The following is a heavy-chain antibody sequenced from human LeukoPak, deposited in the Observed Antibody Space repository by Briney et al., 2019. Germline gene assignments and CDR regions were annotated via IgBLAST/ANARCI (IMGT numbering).Heavy chain of an antibody. CDR2: IYTSVST. D-gene: IGHD3-3*01. V-gene: IGHV4-4*07. CDR1: GGSISSNF. Sequence: PSETLSLTPTVPGGSISSNFWSWIRPPAGKGLEWIGRIYTSVSTNYNPSLQSGATMSVDPSKDPFSLKLSTVTAADTAVYYCARVTPPRKPSDYDLPEDYWGQGTLVTVSS. CDR3: ARVTPPRKPSDYDLPEDY. J-gene: IGHJ4*02.